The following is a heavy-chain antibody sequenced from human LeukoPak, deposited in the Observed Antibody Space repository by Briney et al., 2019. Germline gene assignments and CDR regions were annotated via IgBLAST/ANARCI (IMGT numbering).Heavy chain of an antibody. CDR2: IYHSGST. Sequence: SETLSLTCTVSGYSISSGYYWGWIRQPPGKGLEWIGSIYHSGSTYYNPSLKSRVTISVDTSKNQFSLKLSSVTAADTAVYYCARDRRSSSPYNYYYMDVWGKGTTVTVSS. D-gene: IGHD6-6*01. CDR3: ARDRRSSSPYNYYYMDV. CDR1: GYSISSGYY. J-gene: IGHJ6*03. V-gene: IGHV4-38-2*02.